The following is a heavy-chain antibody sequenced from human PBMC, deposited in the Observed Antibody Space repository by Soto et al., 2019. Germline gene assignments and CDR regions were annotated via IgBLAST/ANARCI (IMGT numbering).Heavy chain of an antibody. CDR2: ISYDGNNK. V-gene: IGHV3-30*18. CDR3: AKGVVGYVFGVQDYYCGMDV. D-gene: IGHD1-26*01. CDR1: GFKFSTYG. Sequence: QVQLVESGGGVVQPGRSLRLSCGASGFKFSTYGMHWVRQAPGKGLEWVAVISYDGNNKDYADSVKGRFTISRDNSKNTSYLQMTSLRAEDTAVYYWAKGVVGYVFGVQDYYCGMDVWGQGTTVAVSS. J-gene: IGHJ6*02.